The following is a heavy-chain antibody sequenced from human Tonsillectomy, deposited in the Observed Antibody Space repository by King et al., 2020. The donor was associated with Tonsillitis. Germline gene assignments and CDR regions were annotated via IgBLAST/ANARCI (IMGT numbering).Heavy chain of an antibody. CDR2: IDPSDSLS. CDR1: GYSFTNNW. CDR3: ATTEHSSGYYYRDAFDL. Sequence: VQLVESGAEVKKPGESLRISCKGSGYSFTNNWISWVRQMPGKGLEWMGNIDPSDSLSTYIASFQGHATISVDKSIATAYLQWSSLKASDTAMYYCATTEHSSGYYYRDAFDLWGQGTMVTVSS. D-gene: IGHD3-22*01. V-gene: IGHV5-10-1*03. J-gene: IGHJ3*01.